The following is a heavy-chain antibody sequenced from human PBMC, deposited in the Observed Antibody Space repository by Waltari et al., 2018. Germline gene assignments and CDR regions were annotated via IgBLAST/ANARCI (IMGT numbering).Heavy chain of an antibody. CDR3: AHRSNHDAFDI. CDR2: IDWNDDK. Sequence: QITLKESGPTLVKPTQTLTLTCPFSGFSLSTSGVGVGWIRQTPGKALELLALIDWNDDKRYSPSLKSRLTITKDTSKNQVVLTMTNMDPVDTATYYCAHRSNHDAFDIWGQGTMVTVSS. V-gene: IGHV2-5*01. J-gene: IGHJ3*02. CDR1: GFSLSTSGVG.